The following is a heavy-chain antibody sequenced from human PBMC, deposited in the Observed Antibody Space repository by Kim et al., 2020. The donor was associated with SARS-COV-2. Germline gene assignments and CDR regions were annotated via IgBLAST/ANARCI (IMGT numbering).Heavy chain of an antibody. J-gene: IGHJ3*02. Sequence: GGSLRLSCAASGFTFSNAWMSWVRQAPGKGLEWVGRIKSKTDGGTTDYAAPVKGRFTISRDDSKNTLYLQMNSLKTEDTAVYYCTTDPAGTTGAFDIWGQGTMVTVSS. CDR1: GFTFSNAW. V-gene: IGHV3-15*01. D-gene: IGHD3-10*01. CDR2: IKSKTDGGTT. CDR3: TTDPAGTTGAFDI.